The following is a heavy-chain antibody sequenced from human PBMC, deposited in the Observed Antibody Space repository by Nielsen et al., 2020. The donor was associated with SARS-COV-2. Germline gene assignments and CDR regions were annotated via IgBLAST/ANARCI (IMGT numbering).Heavy chain of an antibody. Sequence: GESLKIPCAASGFTFSSYGMHWVRQAPGKGLEWVAVIWYDGSNKYYADSVKGRFTISRDNSKNTLYLQMNSLRAEDTAVYYCARDGWGSSGWFDAFDIWGQGTMVTVSS. CDR3: ARDGWGSSGWFDAFDI. D-gene: IGHD6-19*01. V-gene: IGHV3-33*01. CDR1: GFTFSSYG. J-gene: IGHJ3*02. CDR2: IWYDGSNK.